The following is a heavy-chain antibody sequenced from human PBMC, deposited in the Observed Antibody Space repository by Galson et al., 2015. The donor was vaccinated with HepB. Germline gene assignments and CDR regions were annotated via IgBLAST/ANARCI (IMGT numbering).Heavy chain of an antibody. V-gene: IGHV3-30-3*01. CDR1: GFTFSNYA. CDR2: ISYDGSNE. D-gene: IGHD5-24*01. Sequence: SLRLSCAASGFTFSNYAMHWVRQAPGKGLEWVAFISYDGSNEYYADSVKGRFTISRDNSRNTLYLQMNSLRTEDTALYYCGRDTLEMATTPRDLIDYWGQGTLVTVSS. J-gene: IGHJ4*02. CDR3: GRDTLEMATTPRDLIDY.